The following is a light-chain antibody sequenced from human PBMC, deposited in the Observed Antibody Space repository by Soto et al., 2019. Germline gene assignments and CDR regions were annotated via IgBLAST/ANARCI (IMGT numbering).Light chain of an antibody. Sequence: IQLTQSPSSLSASVGDRVTITCQASQDIDKNLNWYQQKPGKAPTLLIYDASSSQTGVPSRFSGSGSATDFTFTISSLQPEDIATYCCKQYDNLLPITFGQGTRLEIK. CDR1: QDIDKN. J-gene: IGKJ5*01. CDR2: DAS. V-gene: IGKV1-33*01. CDR3: KQYDNLLPIT.